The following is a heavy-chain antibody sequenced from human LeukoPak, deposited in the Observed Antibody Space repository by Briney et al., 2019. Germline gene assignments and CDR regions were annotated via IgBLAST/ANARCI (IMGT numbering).Heavy chain of an antibody. V-gene: IGHV4-34*01. D-gene: IGHD3-3*01. CDR2: INHSGST. J-gene: IGHJ5*02. CDR3: ARWGRYDFWSGHPPRTWFDP. CDR1: GGSFSGYY. Sequence: SETLSLTCAVYGGSFSGYYWSWIRQPPGKGLEWIGEINHSGSTNYNPSLKSRVTISVDTSKDQFSLKLSSVTAADTAVYYCARWGRYDFWSGHPPRTWFDPWGQGTLVTVSS.